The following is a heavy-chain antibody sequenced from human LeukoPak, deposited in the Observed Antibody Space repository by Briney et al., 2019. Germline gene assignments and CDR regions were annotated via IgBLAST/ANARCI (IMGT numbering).Heavy chain of an antibody. CDR3: ARDTYCSGDSYYSYYFDY. V-gene: IGHV1-69*01. D-gene: IGHD2-15*01. Sequence: SVKVSCKASGGTFSSYAISWVRQAPGQGLEWMGGIIPIFGTANYAQKFQGRVTITADESTSTAYMELSSLRSEDMAVYYCARDTYCSGDSYYSYYFDYWGQGTLVTVSS. CDR2: IIPIFGTA. J-gene: IGHJ4*02. CDR1: GGTFSSYA.